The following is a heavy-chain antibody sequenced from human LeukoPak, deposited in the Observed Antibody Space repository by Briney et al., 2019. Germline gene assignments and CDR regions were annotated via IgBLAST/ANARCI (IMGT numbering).Heavy chain of an antibody. CDR1: GFTFSSYA. J-gene: IGHJ4*02. D-gene: IGHD5-12*01. CDR3: ARRGYDPWDLDY. CDR2: ISGSGGST. Sequence: GGSLRLSCAASGFTFSSYAMSWVRQAPGKGLEWVSAISGSGGSTYYADSVKGRFTISRDNAKNSVYLQMNSLRAEDTAVYYCARRGYDPWDLDYWGQGTLVTVSS. V-gene: IGHV3-23*01.